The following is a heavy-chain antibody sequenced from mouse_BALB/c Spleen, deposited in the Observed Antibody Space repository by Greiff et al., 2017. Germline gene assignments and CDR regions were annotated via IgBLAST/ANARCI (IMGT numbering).Heavy chain of an antibody. CDR1: GYTFTEYT. CDR3: ARGETSRYDYFDY. J-gene: IGHJ2*01. Sequence: VQLQQSGPELVKPGASVKISCKTSGYTFTEYTMHWVKQSHGKSLEWIGYIYPYNGGTGYNQKFKSKATLTVDNSSSTAYMELRSLTSEDSAVYYCARGETSRYDYFDYWGQGTTLTVSS. V-gene: IGHV1S29*02. D-gene: IGHD2-14*01. CDR2: IYPYNGGT.